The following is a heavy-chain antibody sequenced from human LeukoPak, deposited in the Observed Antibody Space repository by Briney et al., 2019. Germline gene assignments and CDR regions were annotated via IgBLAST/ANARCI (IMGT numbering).Heavy chain of an antibody. CDR1: GGSFSGYY. CDR2: INHSGST. D-gene: IGHD3-3*01. Sequence: ASETLSLTCAVYGGSFSGYYWSWIRQPPGKGLEWVGEINHSGSTNYNPSLKSRVTTSVNTTNNHFSLKLSSVTAADTAVYYCARESALRITIFGVARSSGYYYYMGVWGKGTTVTVSS. V-gene: IGHV4-34*01. J-gene: IGHJ6*03. CDR3: ARESALRITIFGVARSSGYYYYMGV.